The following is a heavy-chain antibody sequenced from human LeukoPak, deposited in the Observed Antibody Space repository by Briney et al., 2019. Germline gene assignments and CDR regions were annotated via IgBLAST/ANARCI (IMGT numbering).Heavy chain of an antibody. V-gene: IGHV4-59*08. D-gene: IGHD3-10*01. CDR2: IYYSGST. CDR3: ARLAYYGSGGT. Sequence: SETLSLTCTVSGGSISSYYWSWIRQPPGKGLEWIGYIYYSGSTNYNPSLKSRVTISVDTSKNQFSLKLSSVTAADTAVYYCARLAYYGSGGTWGQGTLVTVSS. J-gene: IGHJ5*02. CDR1: GGSISSYY.